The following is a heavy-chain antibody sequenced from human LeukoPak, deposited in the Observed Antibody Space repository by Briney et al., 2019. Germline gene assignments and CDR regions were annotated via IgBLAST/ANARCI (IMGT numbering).Heavy chain of an antibody. CDR2: IYYSGST. V-gene: IGHV4-59*01. CDR3: ARDEYNWNYGRRFDY. CDR1: GGSISSYY. D-gene: IGHD1-7*01. Sequence: SETLSLTCTVSGGSISSYYWSWIRQPPGKGLEWIGYIYYSGSTNYNPSLKSRVTISVDTSKNQFSLKLSSVTAADTAVYYCARDEYNWNYGRRFDYWGQGTLVTVSS. J-gene: IGHJ4*02.